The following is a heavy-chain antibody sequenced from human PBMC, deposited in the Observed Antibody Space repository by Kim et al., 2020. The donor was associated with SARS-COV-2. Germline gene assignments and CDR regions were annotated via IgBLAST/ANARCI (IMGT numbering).Heavy chain of an antibody. J-gene: IGHJ4*01. D-gene: IGHD6-19*01. Sequence: GGSLRLSCAASGFTVSSNYMSWVSQAPGKGLEWVSVIYSGGSTYYADSVKGRFTISRDNSKNKLYLQRNSLRAEDTAVYYCARDTFTYSSGWRAFDYWG. CDR2: IYSGGST. V-gene: IGHV3-53*01. CDR3: ARDTFTYSSGWRAFDY. CDR1: GFTVSSNY.